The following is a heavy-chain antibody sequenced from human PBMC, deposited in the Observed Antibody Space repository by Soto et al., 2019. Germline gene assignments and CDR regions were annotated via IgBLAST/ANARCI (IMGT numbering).Heavy chain of an antibody. CDR3: ARGLECRGYCLDKPTWFGP. V-gene: IGHV1-69*06. CDR2: IIPIFGTP. CDR1: GGTFSTYT. Sequence: SVKVSCKASGGTFSTYTFSWVRQAPGQGLEWMGRIIPIFGTPYYAQKFQGRVTITADRSTSTVYMELSSLGSDDTAVYFCARGLECRGYCLDKPTWFGPWGQGTLLTVSS. D-gene: IGHD2-15*01. J-gene: IGHJ5*02.